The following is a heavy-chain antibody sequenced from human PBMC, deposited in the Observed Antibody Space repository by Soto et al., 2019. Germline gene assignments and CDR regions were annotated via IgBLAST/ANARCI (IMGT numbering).Heavy chain of an antibody. J-gene: IGHJ5*02. CDR3: ARYGSGSYLDWFDP. V-gene: IGHV4-61*08. Sequence: SETLSLTCAVSGGSISSGGYSWTWIRQPPGKGLEWIGYIYYSGSTNYNPSLKGRVTISVDTSKNQFSLKLSSVTAADTAVYYCARYGSGSYLDWFDPWGQGTLVTVSS. D-gene: IGHD3-10*01. CDR1: GGSISSGGYS. CDR2: IYYSGST.